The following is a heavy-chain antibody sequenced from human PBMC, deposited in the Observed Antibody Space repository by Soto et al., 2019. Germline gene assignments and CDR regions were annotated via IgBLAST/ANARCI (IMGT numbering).Heavy chain of an antibody. CDR3: ARKERGLRAYYYYYVMDV. CDR1: GYPFTSYD. Sequence: QVQLVQSGAEVKKPGASVKVSCKASGYPFTSYDINWLRQANGQGLEWMGWMNPNSGNTGDAQNFQGRVTMTRNICISTAYMEMNSLRSEDTAVYYGARKERGLRAYYYYYVMDVWGKVTTGSVSS. J-gene: IGHJ6*04. D-gene: IGHD3-22*01. CDR2: MNPNSGNT. V-gene: IGHV1-8*01.